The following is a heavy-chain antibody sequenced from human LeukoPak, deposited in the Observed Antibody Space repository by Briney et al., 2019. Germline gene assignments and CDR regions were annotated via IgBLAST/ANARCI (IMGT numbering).Heavy chain of an antibody. CDR1: GFTVSSNY. CDR2: IYSGGST. CDR3: AREWAAAGIAY. Sequence: GGSLRLSCAASGFTVSSNYMSWVRQAPGKGLEWVSVIYSGGSTYYADSVKGRFTISRDNSKNTLYLQMNNLRAEDAAVYYCAREWAAAGIAYWGQGTLVTVSS. D-gene: IGHD6-13*01. V-gene: IGHV3-53*01. J-gene: IGHJ4*02.